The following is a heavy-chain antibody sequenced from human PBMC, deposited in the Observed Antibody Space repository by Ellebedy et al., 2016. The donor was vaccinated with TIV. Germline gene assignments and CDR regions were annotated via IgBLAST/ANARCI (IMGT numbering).Heavy chain of an antibody. J-gene: IGHJ5*02. CDR3: AKDQKWLVLSWFDP. CDR2: ISGSGGST. Sequence: GGSLRLXXAASGFTFSSYAMSWVRQAPGKGLEWVSAISGSGGSTYYADSVKGRFTISRDNSKNTLYLQMNSLRAEDTAVYYCAKDQKWLVLSWFDPWGQGTLVTVSS. V-gene: IGHV3-23*01. CDR1: GFTFSSYA. D-gene: IGHD6-19*01.